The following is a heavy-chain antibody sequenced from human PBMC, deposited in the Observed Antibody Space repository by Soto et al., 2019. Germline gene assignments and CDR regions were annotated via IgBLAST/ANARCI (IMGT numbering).Heavy chain of an antibody. Sequence: KPSETLSLTCSVSGGTINSGDYYWSWIRQPPGKGLEWIGYIYYSGSTNYNPSLKSRVTISVDTSKNQFSLKLSSVTAADTAVYYCASTYAGYCSGGSCLDAFDIWGQGTMVTVSS. V-gene: IGHV4-61*08. D-gene: IGHD2-15*01. CDR3: ASTYAGYCSGGSCLDAFDI. CDR1: GGTINSGDYY. J-gene: IGHJ3*02. CDR2: IYYSGST.